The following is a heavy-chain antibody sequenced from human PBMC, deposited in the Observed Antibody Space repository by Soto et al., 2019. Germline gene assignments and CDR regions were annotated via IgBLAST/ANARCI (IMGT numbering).Heavy chain of an antibody. Sequence: SETLSLTCTVSGDSMTSSSYYWGWIRQPPGKGLEWIGSIYYSERTSYNSGSTYYSPSLKSRVTISGDTSKSQFSLTMKSVTAADTGVYYCASHPLNWSDADSWGQGVLVTVSS. CDR1: GDSMTSSSYY. CDR2: IYYSERTSYNSGST. V-gene: IGHV4-39*01. J-gene: IGHJ4*02. CDR3: ASHPLNWSDADS. D-gene: IGHD1-1*01.